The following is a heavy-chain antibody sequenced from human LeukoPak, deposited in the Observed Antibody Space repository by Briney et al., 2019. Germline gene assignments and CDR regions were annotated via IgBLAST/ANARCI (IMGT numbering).Heavy chain of an antibody. V-gene: IGHV4-59*10. J-gene: IGHJ6*03. CDR2: IYSSANI. CDR3: ARVTGDVVGPFYYYYLDV. D-gene: IGHD2-15*01. Sequence: SETLSLTCAVYGGSFSGYGWSWIRQPAGRGLEWIGRIYSSANIDYNPSLESRVTLSIDTSKNQFSLKLSSVTAADTAVYYCARVTGDVVGPFYYYYLDVWGKGTTVTISS. CDR1: GGSFSGYG.